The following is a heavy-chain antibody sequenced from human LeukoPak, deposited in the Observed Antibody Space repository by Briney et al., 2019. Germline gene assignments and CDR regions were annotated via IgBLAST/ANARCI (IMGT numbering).Heavy chain of an antibody. J-gene: IGHJ6*02. Sequence: GGSLRLSCAASGFTFSSYWMHWVRQAPGKGLVWVSRIHSDGSGTTYADSVKGRFTISRDNAKNTLYLQMNSLRAEDTAVYYCARDDSGYSYYGMDVWGQGTTVTVSS. D-gene: IGHD2-21*02. CDR3: ARDDSGYSYYGMDV. CDR2: IHSDGSGT. V-gene: IGHV3-74*01. CDR1: GFTFSSYW.